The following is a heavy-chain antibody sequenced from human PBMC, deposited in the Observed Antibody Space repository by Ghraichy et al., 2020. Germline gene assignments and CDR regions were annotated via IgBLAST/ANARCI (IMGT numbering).Heavy chain of an antibody. D-gene: IGHD3-22*01. Sequence: ASVKVSFKASGYPFTGHYMHWVRQAPGQGLEWMGWINPDSGATNYAQKFQGRVTMTRDTSISTAYMELSSLRSDDTAVYYCAKEATPGDTSGYQYFHHWGQGTLVTVSS. CDR3: AKEATPGDTSGYQYFHH. CDR1: GYPFTGHY. CDR2: INPDSGAT. V-gene: IGHV1-2*02. J-gene: IGHJ1*01.